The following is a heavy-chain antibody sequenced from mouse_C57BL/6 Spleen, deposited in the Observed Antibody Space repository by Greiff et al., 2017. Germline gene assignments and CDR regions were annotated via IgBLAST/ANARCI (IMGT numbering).Heavy chain of an antibody. CDR3: ARGGTVVATDMDY. D-gene: IGHD1-1*01. J-gene: IGHJ4*01. CDR2: INYDGSST. CDR1: GFTFSDYY. Sequence: EVKLMESEGGLVQPGSSMKLSCTASGFTFSDYYMAWVRQVPEKGLEWVANINYDGSSTNYLDSLKSRFIISRDNAKNILYLQMSSLKSEDTATYYCARGGTVVATDMDYWGQGTSVTVSS. V-gene: IGHV5-16*01.